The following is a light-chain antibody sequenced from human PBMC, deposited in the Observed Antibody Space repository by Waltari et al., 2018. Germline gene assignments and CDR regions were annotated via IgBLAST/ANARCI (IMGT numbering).Light chain of an antibody. CDR3: QQYGREPGYT. Sequence: VLTQSPGTLSLSLGETATLSCRARQSVSRNSLALYQQEPGQAPRLLLHSVNTRAPGIPDRVSGSGSGTDFTLTINRLEPGDSAVYYCQQYGREPGYTFGQGTKLEIK. CDR2: SVN. CDR1: QSVSRNS. J-gene: IGKJ2*01. V-gene: IGKV3-20*01.